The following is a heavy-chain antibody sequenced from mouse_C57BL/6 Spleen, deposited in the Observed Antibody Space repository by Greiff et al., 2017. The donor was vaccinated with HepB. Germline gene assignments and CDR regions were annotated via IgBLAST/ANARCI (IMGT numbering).Heavy chain of an antibody. Sequence: DVQLQESGAELVRPGASVKLSCTASGFNIKDDYMHWVKQRPEQGLEWIGWIDPENGDTEYASKFQGKATITADTSSNTAYLQLSSLTSEDTAVYYCSIYYPFAYWGKGTLVTVSA. CDR2: IDPENGDT. CDR1: GFNIKDDY. CDR3: SIYYPFAY. V-gene: IGHV14-4*01. J-gene: IGHJ3*01. D-gene: IGHD2-1*01.